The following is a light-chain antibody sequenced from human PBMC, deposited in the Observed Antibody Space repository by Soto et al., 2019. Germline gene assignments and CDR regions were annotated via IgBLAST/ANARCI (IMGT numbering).Light chain of an antibody. CDR1: SSDIGSNNY. CDR3: SSYTTSTRL. Sequence: QSVLTQPASVSGSPGQSITISCTGTSSDIGSNNYVSWFQQRPGKAPTLIIYEVSNRPSGVSTLFSGSKSGNTASLTISGLLPEDEAEYYCSSYTTSTRLFGGGTKDTVL. J-gene: IGLJ3*02. CDR2: EVS. V-gene: IGLV2-14*01.